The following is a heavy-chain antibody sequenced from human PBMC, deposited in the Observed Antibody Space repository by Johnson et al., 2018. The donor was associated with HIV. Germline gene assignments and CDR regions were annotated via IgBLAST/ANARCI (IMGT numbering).Heavy chain of an antibody. CDR3: ARGGYYDSKPYDAFDI. D-gene: IGHD3-22*01. CDR2: IYSDGSDT. V-gene: IGHV3-74*03. J-gene: IGHJ3*02. Sequence: VQLVESGGGLVQPGGSLRLSCAASGFIFRNYWMHWVRQAPGKGLVWVARIYSDGSDTAYADSVKGRFTISRDNSKNTLYLQINSLRAEDTAVYYCARGGYYDSKPYDAFDIWGQGTMVTVSS. CDR1: GFIFRNYW.